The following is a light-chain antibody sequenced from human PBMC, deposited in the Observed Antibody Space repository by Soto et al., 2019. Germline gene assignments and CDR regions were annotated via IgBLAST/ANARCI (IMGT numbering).Light chain of an antibody. Sequence: QSVLTQPASVSGSPGQSITISCTGTSSDVGGHNLLSWYQQHPGKAPKAIIYEAYRRPSGVSPRFSGSKSGNTASLTISGLQAEDEADYYCCSYAGGTIDYVLGNGTKVTVL. CDR1: SSDVGGHNL. V-gene: IGLV2-23*01. CDR2: EAY. J-gene: IGLJ1*01. CDR3: CSYAGGTIDYV.